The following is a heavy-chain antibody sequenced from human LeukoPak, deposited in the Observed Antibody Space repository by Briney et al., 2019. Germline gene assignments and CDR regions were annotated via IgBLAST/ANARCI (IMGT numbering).Heavy chain of an antibody. CDR2: IKGGDGRT. D-gene: IGHD5-18*01. CDR1: GFTFSSFA. Sequence: GGSLRLSCAASGFTFSSFAMSWVRQAPGKGLEWVSGIKGGDGRTYYPNSVKGRFTISRDNSKNTMYLQMNSLKAEDTGVYYCAKEAREYRNGDDYYYYYMDVWGKGTTVTVSS. V-gene: IGHV3-23*01. J-gene: IGHJ6*03. CDR3: AKEAREYRNGDDYYYYYMDV.